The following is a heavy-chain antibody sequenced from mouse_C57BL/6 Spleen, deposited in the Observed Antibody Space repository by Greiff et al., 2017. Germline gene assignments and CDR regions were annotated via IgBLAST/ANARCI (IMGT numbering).Heavy chain of an antibody. D-gene: IGHD2-4*01. V-gene: IGHV1-22*01. Sequence: EVKLLESGPELVKPGASVKMSCKASGYTFTDYNMHWVKQSHGKSLEWIGYINPNNGGTSYNQKFKGKATLTVNKTSSTAYMEHRSLTSEDSAVYYCAQEDKVYYDYDWFAYWGQGTLVTVSA. CDR1: GYTFTDYN. J-gene: IGHJ3*01. CDR3: AQEDKVYYDYDWFAY. CDR2: INPNNGGT.